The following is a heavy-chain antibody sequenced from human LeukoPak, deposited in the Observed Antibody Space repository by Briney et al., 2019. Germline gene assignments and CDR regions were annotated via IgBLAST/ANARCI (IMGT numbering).Heavy chain of an antibody. Sequence: SETLSLTCTVSGGSISSYYWSWIRQPLGKGLEWIGYIYYSGSTNYNPSLKSRVTISVDTSKNQFSLKLSSVTAADTAVYYCARHGRANYYDSSGYAYYYYGMDVWGQGTTVTVSS. CDR2: IYYSGST. V-gene: IGHV4-59*08. D-gene: IGHD3-22*01. CDR1: GGSISSYY. CDR3: ARHGRANYYDSSGYAYYYYGMDV. J-gene: IGHJ6*02.